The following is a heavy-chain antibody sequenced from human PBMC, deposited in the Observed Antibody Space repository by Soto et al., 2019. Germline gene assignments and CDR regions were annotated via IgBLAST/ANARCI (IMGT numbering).Heavy chain of an antibody. CDR3: ARGHDYSNSWYY. V-gene: IGHV4-34*01. CDR1: GGSFSGYY. J-gene: IGHJ4*01. CDR2: INHSGST. D-gene: IGHD6-13*01. Sequence: PSETLSLTCAVYGGSFSGYYWSWIRQPPGKGLEWVGEINHSGSTNYNPSLKSRVTVSVDASKNQFSLNLTSVTAADTAVYYCARGHDYSNSWYYWGQGTLVTVSS.